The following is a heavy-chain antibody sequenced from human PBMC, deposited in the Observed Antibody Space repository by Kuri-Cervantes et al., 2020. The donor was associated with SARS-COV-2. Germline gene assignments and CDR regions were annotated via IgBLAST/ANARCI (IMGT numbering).Heavy chain of an antibody. CDR3: AKTPGYSYGALYFDY. J-gene: IGHJ4*02. V-gene: IGHV4-39*07. Sequence: GSLRLSCTVSGGSISSSSYYWGWIRQPPGKGLEWIGSIYYSGSTYYNPSLKSRVTISVDTSKNQFSLKLSSVTAADTAVYYCAKTPGYSYGALYFDYWGQGTLVTVSS. CDR2: IYYSGST. CDR1: GGSISSSSYY. D-gene: IGHD5-18*01.